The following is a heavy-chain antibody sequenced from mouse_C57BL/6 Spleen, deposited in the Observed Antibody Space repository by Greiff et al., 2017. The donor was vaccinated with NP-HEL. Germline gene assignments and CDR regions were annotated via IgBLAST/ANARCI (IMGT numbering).Heavy chain of an antibody. V-gene: IGHV1-54*01. CDR2: INPGSGGT. J-gene: IGHJ2*01. Sequence: LQESGAELVRPGTSVKVSCKASGYAFTNYLIEWVKQRPGQGLEWIGVINPGSGGTNYNEKFKGKATLTADKSSSTAYMQLSSLTSEDSAVYFCARRGYYGSSYGDYWGQGTTLTVSS. CDR3: ARRGYYGSSYGDY. D-gene: IGHD1-1*01. CDR1: GYAFTNYL.